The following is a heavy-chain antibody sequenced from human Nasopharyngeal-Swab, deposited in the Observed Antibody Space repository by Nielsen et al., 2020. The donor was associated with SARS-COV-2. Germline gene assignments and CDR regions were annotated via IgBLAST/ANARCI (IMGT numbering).Heavy chain of an antibody. V-gene: IGHV3-74*01. CDR3: ARVIVGGTYAFAY. CDR2: INTDGSRT. D-gene: IGHD1-26*01. J-gene: IGHJ4*02. Sequence: GESLKISCAASGFTFSSYWMHWVRQAPGKGLVWVSRINTDGSRTYYADSVKGRFTTSRDKAKNTLYLQMSSLSAEDTAVYYCARVIVGGTYAFAYWGQGTLVTVSS. CDR1: GFTFSSYW.